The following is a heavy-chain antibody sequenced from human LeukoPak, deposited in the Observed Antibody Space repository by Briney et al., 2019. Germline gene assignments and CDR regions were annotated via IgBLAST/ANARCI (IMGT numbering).Heavy chain of an antibody. CDR3: ARTGYSSSWYVGFDY. J-gene: IGHJ4*02. D-gene: IGHD6-13*01. CDR2: IYSGGST. V-gene: IGHV3-66*01. Sequence: GGSLRLSCAASGFTVSSNYMSWVRQAPGKGLEWVSVIYSGGSTYYADSVKGRFTISRDNSKNTLYLQMNSLRAEDTAVYYCARTGYSSSWYVGFDYWGLGTLVTVSS. CDR1: GFTVSSNY.